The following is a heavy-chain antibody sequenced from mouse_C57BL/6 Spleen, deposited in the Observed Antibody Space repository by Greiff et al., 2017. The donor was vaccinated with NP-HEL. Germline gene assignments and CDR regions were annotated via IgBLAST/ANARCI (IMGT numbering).Heavy chain of an antibody. V-gene: IGHV1-80*01. CDR1: GYAFSSYW. D-gene: IGHD2-10*01. CDR3: ARRGGLLSVDV. CDR2: IYPGDGDT. J-gene: IGHJ1*03. Sequence: QVQLKESGAELVKPGASVKISCKASGYAFSSYWMNWVKQRPGKGLEWIGQIYPGDGDTNYNGKFKGKATLTADKSSSTAYMQLSSLTSEDSAVYFCARRGGLLSVDVWGTGTTVTVSS.